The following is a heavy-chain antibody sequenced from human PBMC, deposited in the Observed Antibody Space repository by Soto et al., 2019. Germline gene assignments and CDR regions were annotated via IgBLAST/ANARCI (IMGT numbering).Heavy chain of an antibody. V-gene: IGHV1-69*01. CDR2: IIPIFGTA. Sequence: SVKVACKASGGPFISYAISWGRQAPGQGLEWMGGIIPIFGTANYAQKFQGRVTITADESTSTAYMELSSLRSEDTAVYYCARADSHYDFSSGSYIGRWYFDLWGRGTLVTVSS. J-gene: IGHJ2*01. D-gene: IGHD3-3*01. CDR3: ARADSHYDFSSGSYIGRWYFDL. CDR1: GGPFISYA.